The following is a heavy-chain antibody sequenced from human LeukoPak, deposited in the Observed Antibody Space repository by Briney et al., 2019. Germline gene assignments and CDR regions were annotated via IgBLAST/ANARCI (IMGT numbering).Heavy chain of an antibody. V-gene: IGHV4-59*01. CDR2: IYYSGST. J-gene: IGHJ5*02. D-gene: IGHD5-18*01. CDR1: GGSISSYY. Sequence: SETLSLTCTVSGGSISSYYWSWIRQPPGKGLEWIGYIYYSGSTNYNPSLKSRVTISVDTSKNQFSLKLSSVTAADTAVYYCARYSYGYSSRNPWFDPWGQGTLVTVSS. CDR3: ARYSYGYSSRNPWFDP.